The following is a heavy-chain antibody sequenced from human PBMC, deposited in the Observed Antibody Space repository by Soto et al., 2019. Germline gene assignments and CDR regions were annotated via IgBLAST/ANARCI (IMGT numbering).Heavy chain of an antibody. D-gene: IGHD6-19*01. Sequence: QVQLVESGGGVVQPGRSLRLSCAASGFTFSSYAMHWVRQAPGKGLEWVAVLSYDGSNKYYADSVKGRFTISRDNSKNTLYLQMNSLRAEDTAVYYCAREISGWYSYYFDYWGQGTLVTVSS. CDR3: AREISGWYSYYFDY. V-gene: IGHV3-30-3*01. J-gene: IGHJ4*02. CDR1: GFTFSSYA. CDR2: LSYDGSNK.